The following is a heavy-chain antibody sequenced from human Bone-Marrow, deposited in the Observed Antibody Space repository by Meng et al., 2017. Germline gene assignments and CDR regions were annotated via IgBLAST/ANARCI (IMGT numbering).Heavy chain of an antibody. J-gene: IGHJ5*02. V-gene: IGHV4-34*01. CDR1: GWSLSGFY. D-gene: IGHD5-12*01. CDR3: ARCKTIYSGYGWWFDP. Sequence: EQWGAGLLKPTETLSLTLAFYGWSLSGFYWSCIRPARGKGLEWIGEINQSGSTNYNPSLKSRVTISVDTSKNQFSLKLSSVTAADTAVYYCARCKTIYSGYGWWFDPWGQGTLVTVSS. CDR2: INQSGST.